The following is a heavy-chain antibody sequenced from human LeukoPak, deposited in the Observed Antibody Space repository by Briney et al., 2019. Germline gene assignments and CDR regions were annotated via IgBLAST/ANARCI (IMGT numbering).Heavy chain of an antibody. CDR1: GYTFTSYG. Sequence: RASVKVSCKASGYTFTSYGISWVRQAPGQGLEWMGWISAYNGNTNYAQKLQGRVTMTTDTSTSTAYMGLRSLRSDDTAVYYCAMGPTAVAGQFFDYWGQGTLVTVSS. CDR2: ISAYNGNT. CDR3: AMGPTAVAGQFFDY. J-gene: IGHJ4*02. D-gene: IGHD6-19*01. V-gene: IGHV1-18*01.